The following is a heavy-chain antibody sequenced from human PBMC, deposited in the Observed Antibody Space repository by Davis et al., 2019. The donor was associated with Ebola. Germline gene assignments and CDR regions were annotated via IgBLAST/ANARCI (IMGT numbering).Heavy chain of an antibody. CDR3: AKSRRLYFYYGIDV. J-gene: IGHJ6*02. CDR2: ISSTTSYI. V-gene: IGHV3-21*04. Sequence: PGGSLRLSCAASGFTFSTYTMKWVRQAPGRGLEWVSSISSTTSYIYYADSVKGRFTVSRDNADNGLYLQMNSLRAEDRAVYYCAKSRRLYFYYGIDVWGQGTTVTVSS. CDR1: GFTFSTYT.